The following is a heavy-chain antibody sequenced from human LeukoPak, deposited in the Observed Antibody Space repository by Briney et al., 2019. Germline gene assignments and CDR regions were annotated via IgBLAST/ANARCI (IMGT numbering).Heavy chain of an antibody. J-gene: IGHJ4*02. D-gene: IGHD6-19*01. V-gene: IGHV3-23*01. CDR1: GFAFSSLA. CDR2: ISDSGSLT. CDR3: AKDARRTNGWYFFDY. Sequence: GGSLRLSCAASGFAFSSLAMGWVRQAPGQGLEWVSVISDSGSLTYYADSVKGRFTISRDNSKNTLFLQMYSLRAEDTAVYYCAKDARRTNGWYFFDYWGQGTLVTVSS.